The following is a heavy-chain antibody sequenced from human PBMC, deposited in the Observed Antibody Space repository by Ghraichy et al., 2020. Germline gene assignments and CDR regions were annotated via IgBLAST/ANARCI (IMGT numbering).Heavy chain of an antibody. CDR2: IYGGGST. CDR3: ASSLSMDV. V-gene: IGHV3-53*01. J-gene: IGHJ6*03. D-gene: IGHD3-16*02. CDR1: GFTVNTNY. Sequence: LSLTCAVSGFTVNTNYMTWVRQAPGKGLEWVSVIYGGGSTYYADSVKDRFTISRDHSKNTLYLQMNKLRADDTALYYCASSLSMDVWGNGTTVTVSS.